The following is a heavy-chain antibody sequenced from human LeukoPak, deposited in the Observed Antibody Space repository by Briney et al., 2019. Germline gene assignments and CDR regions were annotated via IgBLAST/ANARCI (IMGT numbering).Heavy chain of an antibody. J-gene: IGHJ4*02. D-gene: IGHD3-22*01. CDR1: GGSFSGNY. CDR2: INHSGST. V-gene: IGHV4-34*01. Sequence: PSETLSLTCAVYGGSFSGNYWSWIRQPPGKGLEWIGEINHSGSTNYNPSHKSRVTISVDTSKNQFSLKLSSVTAADTAVYYCARTITMIGCLDYWGQGTLVTVSS. CDR3: ARTITMIGCLDY.